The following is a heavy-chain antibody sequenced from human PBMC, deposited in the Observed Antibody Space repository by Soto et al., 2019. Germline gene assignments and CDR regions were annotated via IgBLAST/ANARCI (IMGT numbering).Heavy chain of an antibody. CDR3: ARVRYFAPDP. Sequence: SETLSLTGTVSGGSISSYYWSWIRQPPGKGLEWIGYIYYSGSTNYNPSFKSRVTISADMAKNEFSLKLSSVTAADTAMYYCARVRYFAPDPWGQGTLVTVSS. CDR2: IYYSGST. J-gene: IGHJ5*02. V-gene: IGHV4-59*01. CDR1: GGSISSYY. D-gene: IGHD3-9*01.